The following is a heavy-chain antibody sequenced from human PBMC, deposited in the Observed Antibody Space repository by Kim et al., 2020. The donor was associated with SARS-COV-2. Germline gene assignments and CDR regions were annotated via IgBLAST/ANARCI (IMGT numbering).Heavy chain of an antibody. Sequence: RVTISVDTSKNQFSLKLSSVTAADTAVYYCARDGDYYDSSGYYYVGGFDYWGQGTLVTVSS. D-gene: IGHD3-22*01. CDR3: ARDGDYYDSSGYYYVGGFDY. J-gene: IGHJ4*02. V-gene: IGHV4-59*01.